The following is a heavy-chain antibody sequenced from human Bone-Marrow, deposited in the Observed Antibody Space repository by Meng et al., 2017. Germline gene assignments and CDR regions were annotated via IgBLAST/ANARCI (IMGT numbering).Heavy chain of an antibody. CDR1: GFRSRYYG. D-gene: IGHD5-18*01. V-gene: IGHV3-23*04. CDR2: IRGCGSNT. J-gene: IGHJ4*02. Sequence: VQRVVSAGGRVRPGVTLSLSCAASGFRSRYYGINWARPAQGKGLEWVPTIRGCGSNTYYADSVKGRSTVSRDNSKNTLYLQMNSLRAEDTAVYYCAKGAMVAQWLQYYFDYWGQGTLVTV. CDR3: AKGAMVAQWLQYYFDY.